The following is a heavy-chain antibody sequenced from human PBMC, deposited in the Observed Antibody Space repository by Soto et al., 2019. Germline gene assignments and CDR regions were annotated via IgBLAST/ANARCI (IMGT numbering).Heavy chain of an antibody. J-gene: IGHJ4*02. CDR3: ARVYCSGGGCYSIDY. CDR1: GYTFTSYY. Sequence: QVQLVQSGAEVKKPGASVKVSCKASGYTFTSYYLHWVRQAPGQGLEWMGIINPSGSTTYAQKFQGSVTMTRDTSTSTVYMELSSLRSEDTAVYYCARVYCSGGGCYSIDYWGQGTLGTVSS. D-gene: IGHD2-15*01. V-gene: IGHV1-46*03. CDR2: INPSGST.